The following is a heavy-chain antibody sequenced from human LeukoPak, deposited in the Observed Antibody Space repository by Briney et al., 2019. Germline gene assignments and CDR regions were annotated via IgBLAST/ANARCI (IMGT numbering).Heavy chain of an antibody. CDR1: GLTIGSYS. Sequence: PGGSLRLSCAASGLTIGSYSMNWVRQAPGKGLEWVANLKQDGSVIWYVDSVKGRFTISRDNAQNSLYLQMNSLRAEDTAVYYCARGPSHSSCYSYYFDYWGQGTLVTVSS. CDR2: LKQDGSVI. J-gene: IGHJ4*02. V-gene: IGHV3-7*01. CDR3: ARGPSHSSCYSYYFDY. D-gene: IGHD3-22*01.